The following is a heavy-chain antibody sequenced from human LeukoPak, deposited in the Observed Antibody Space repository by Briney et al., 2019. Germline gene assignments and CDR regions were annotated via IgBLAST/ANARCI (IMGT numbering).Heavy chain of an antibody. CDR2: IYYSGST. V-gene: IGHV4-61*01. Sequence: PSETLSLTCTVSGGSISSSSYYWSWIRQPPGKGLEWIGYIYYSGSTNYNPSLKGRVSISVDTSKNQFSLDLSSVTAADTAVYYCARATMFDFWGQGTLVTVSS. J-gene: IGHJ4*02. CDR3: ARATMFDF. CDR1: GGSISSSSYY.